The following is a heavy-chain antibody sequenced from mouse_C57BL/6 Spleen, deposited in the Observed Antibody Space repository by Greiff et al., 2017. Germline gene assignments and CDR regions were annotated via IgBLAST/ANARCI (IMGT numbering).Heavy chain of an antibody. CDR2: IHPNSGST. CDR3: ARNWDEYYFDY. CDR1: GYTFTSYW. J-gene: IGHJ2*01. D-gene: IGHD4-1*01. Sequence: VQLQQPGAELVKPGASVKLSCKASGYTFTSYWMHWVKQRPGQGLEWIGMIHPNSGSTNYNEKFKSKATLTVDKSSSTAYMQISSLTSEDSAVYYCARNWDEYYFDYWGQGTTRTVSS. V-gene: IGHV1-64*01.